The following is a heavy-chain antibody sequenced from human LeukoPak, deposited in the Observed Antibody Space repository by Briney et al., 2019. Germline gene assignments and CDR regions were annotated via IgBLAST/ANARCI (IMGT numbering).Heavy chain of an antibody. D-gene: IGHD6-19*01. Sequence: SVQVSYQLSRYTLTQLSILWLQQAPRKGREWMGGFYQEYCETNYAHKSQGTVTMTEDTSTDTAYMEPSSLSSEDTAVYYCATDYQWLVPAIFVYWGQGTLVTVSS. CDR3: ATDYQWLVPAIFVY. CDR1: RYTLTQLS. J-gene: IGHJ4*02. CDR2: FYQEYCET. V-gene: IGHV1-24*01.